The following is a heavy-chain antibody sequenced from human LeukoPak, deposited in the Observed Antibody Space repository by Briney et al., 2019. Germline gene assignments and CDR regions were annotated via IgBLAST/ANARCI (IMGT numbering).Heavy chain of an antibody. D-gene: IGHD6-13*01. Sequence: ASVKVSCKASGYTFTSYYMHWVRQAPGQGLEWMGIINPSGGSTSYAQKFQGGVTLPRDTSTSTVYMELSSLRSEDTAVYYCARTKGGIAAAGTYSFFFDYWGQGTLVTVSS. J-gene: IGHJ4*02. V-gene: IGHV1-46*01. CDR1: GYTFTSYY. CDR3: ARTKGGIAAAGTYSFFFDY. CDR2: INPSGGST.